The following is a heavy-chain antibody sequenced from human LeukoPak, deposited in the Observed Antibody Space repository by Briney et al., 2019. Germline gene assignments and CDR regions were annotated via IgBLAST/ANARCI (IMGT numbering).Heavy chain of an antibody. V-gene: IGHV1-69*06. CDR1: GYTFTNYG. J-gene: IGHJ4*02. CDR2: ITPIVGTP. Sequence: SVKVSCKASGYTFTNYGVSWVRQAPGQGLEWLGGITPIVGTPNYAQKFQGRVTITADKSTSTAYMELSSLRSEDTAVYYCARSGTMVRGVIDYWGQGTLVTVSS. D-gene: IGHD3-10*01. CDR3: ARSGTMVRGVIDY.